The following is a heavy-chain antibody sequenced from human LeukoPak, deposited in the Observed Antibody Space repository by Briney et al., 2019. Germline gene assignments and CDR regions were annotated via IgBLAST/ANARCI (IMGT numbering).Heavy chain of an antibody. D-gene: IGHD3-22*01. Sequence: GESLKISCQGSGYSFTIYWIAWVRQMPGKGLEWMGIIYPGDSDTRYSPSFQGQVTISADKSISTAYLQWSSLKASDTAMYYCARALYDSSSYSHNYWGQGTLVTVSS. CDR1: GYSFTIYW. CDR3: ARALYDSSSYSHNY. J-gene: IGHJ4*02. V-gene: IGHV5-51*01. CDR2: IYPGDSDT.